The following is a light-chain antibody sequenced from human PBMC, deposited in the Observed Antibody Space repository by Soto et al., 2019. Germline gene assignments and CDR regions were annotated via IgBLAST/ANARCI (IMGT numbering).Light chain of an antibody. Sequence: ENVLTQSPGTLSLSPGERATLSCRASQSVSSRYLAWYQQKPGQAPSLLIYGASSRATGIPDRFSGSGSGTDFTLTISRLEPEDFAMYYCHQYSNSPPVTFVQGTRLEIK. V-gene: IGKV3-20*01. CDR1: QSVSSRY. CDR2: GAS. J-gene: IGKJ5*01. CDR3: HQYSNSPPVT.